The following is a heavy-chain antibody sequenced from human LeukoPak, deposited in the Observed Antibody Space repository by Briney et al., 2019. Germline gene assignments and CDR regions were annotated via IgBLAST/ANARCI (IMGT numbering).Heavy chain of an antibody. J-gene: IGHJ4*02. D-gene: IGHD2-15*01. CDR2: IYYSGST. CDR3: ARKFVGGSLDY. V-gene: IGHV4-59*01. CDR1: GGSISSYY. Sequence: PSETLSLTCTVSGGSISSYYWSWIRQPPGKGLEWIGYIYYSGSTNYNPSLKSRVTISVDTSKNQFSLKLSSVTAAGTAVYYCARKFVGGSLDYWGQGTLVTVSS.